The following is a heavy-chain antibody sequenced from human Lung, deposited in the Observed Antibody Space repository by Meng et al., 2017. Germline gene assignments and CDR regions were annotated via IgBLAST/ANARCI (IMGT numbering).Heavy chain of an antibody. Sequence: QVELPQWGAGLLKPSETLTLTCVVSGGSFSDYYWIWIRQPPGEGLEWIGEINHSGSTKYNPSLESRANISVDTSQNNLSLKLSSVTAADSAVYYCARGPTTMAHDFDYWGQGTLVTVSS. CDR2: INHSGST. CDR1: GGSFSDYY. D-gene: IGHD4-11*01. J-gene: IGHJ4*02. V-gene: IGHV4-34*01. CDR3: ARGPTTMAHDFDY.